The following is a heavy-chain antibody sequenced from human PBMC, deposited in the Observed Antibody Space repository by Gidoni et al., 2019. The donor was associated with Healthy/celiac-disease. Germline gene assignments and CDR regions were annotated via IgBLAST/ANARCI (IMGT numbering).Heavy chain of an antibody. CDR2: ISSKAYGGTT. J-gene: IGHJ4*02. CDR1: GFTLGDYA. V-gene: IGHV3-49*03. CDR3: TRDGGFGELPYYFDY. Sequence: EVQLVESGGGLVQPGRSVRLSCTASGFTLGDYAMSWFRQAPGKGLEGVGFISSKAYGGTTESSPSVKGRFTISRDDSKSIAYLQMNSLKPEDTAVYYCTRDGGFGELPYYFDYWGQGTLVTVSS. D-gene: IGHD3-10*01.